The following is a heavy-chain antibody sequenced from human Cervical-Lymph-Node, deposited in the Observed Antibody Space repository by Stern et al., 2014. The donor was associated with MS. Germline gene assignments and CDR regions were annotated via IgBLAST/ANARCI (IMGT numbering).Heavy chain of an antibody. CDR1: GYTFTGYY. CDR2: INPNSGGT. J-gene: IGHJ4*02. V-gene: IGHV1-2*06. Sequence: HVQLGQSGAEVKKPGASVKVSCKTSGYTFTGYYMHWVRQAPGQGLEWMGRINPNSGGTNFAQTFQGRVTMTRDTSISTAYMELSRLRSDDTAVYYCARLKTYQLPDYWGQGTLVTVSS. D-gene: IGHD2-2*01. CDR3: ARLKTYQLPDY.